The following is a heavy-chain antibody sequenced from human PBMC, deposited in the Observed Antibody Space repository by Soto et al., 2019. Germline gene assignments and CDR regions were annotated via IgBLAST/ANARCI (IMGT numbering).Heavy chain of an antibody. Sequence: QVQLQQWGAGLLKPSETLSLTCAVYGGSFSGYYWSWIRQPPGKGLEWIGEINHSGSTNYNPSLKSRVTISVDTSKNQFSLKLSSVTAADTAVYYCARDKTGADAFDIWGQGTMVTVSS. CDR3: ARDKTGADAFDI. CDR1: GGSFSGYY. CDR2: INHSGST. D-gene: IGHD2-8*02. V-gene: IGHV4-34*01. J-gene: IGHJ3*02.